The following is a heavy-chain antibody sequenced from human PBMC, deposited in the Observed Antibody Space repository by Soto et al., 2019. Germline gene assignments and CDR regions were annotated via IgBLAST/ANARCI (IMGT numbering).Heavy chain of an antibody. CDR2: IYHSGST. J-gene: IGHJ6*02. CDR1: GGSISSGCYS. CDR3: ARGYYYGSGSRPYYYYGMDV. V-gene: IGHV4-30-2*01. D-gene: IGHD3-10*01. Sequence: PSETLSLTCAVSGGSISSGCYSWSWIRQPPGKGLEWTGYIYHSGSTYYNPSLKSRVTISVDRSKNQFSLKLSSVTAADTAVYYCARGYYYGSGSRPYYYYGMDVWGQGTTVTISS.